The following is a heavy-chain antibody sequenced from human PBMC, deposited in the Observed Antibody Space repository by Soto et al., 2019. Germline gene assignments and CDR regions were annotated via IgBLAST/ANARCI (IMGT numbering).Heavy chain of an antibody. J-gene: IGHJ4*02. Sequence: QLQLQESGPGLVKPSETLSLTCTVSGGSISSSSYYWGWIRQPPGKGLEGIGSIYYSGSTYYNPSLKRRVTISVDTSTNQFSLKLSSVTAADTAVYYCARHRRYSSGGYWGQGTLVTVSS. V-gene: IGHV4-39*01. CDR2: IYYSGST. CDR1: GGSISSSSYY. CDR3: ARHRRYSSGGY. D-gene: IGHD6-19*01.